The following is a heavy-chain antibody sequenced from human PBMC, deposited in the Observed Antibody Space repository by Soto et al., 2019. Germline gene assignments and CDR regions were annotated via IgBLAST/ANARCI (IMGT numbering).Heavy chain of an antibody. V-gene: IGHV3-74*01. CDR2: ITRDGSST. D-gene: IGHD5-18*01. CDR1: GFSLSDYW. CDR3: ARGANGYYYFDY. Sequence: VQLVESGGGFVQPGGSLRLSCAASGFSLSDYWMHWVRQAPGEGLVWLSRITRDGSSTNYADSVKGRFTISRDNAKNTLYLQVNSLRGEDTAVYYCARGANGYYYFDYWGQGTLVTVSS. J-gene: IGHJ4*02.